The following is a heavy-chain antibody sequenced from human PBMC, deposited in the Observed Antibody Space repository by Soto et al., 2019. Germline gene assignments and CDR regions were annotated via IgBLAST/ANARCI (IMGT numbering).Heavy chain of an antibody. V-gene: IGHV3-48*01. Sequence: EVQLVESGGGLVQPGGSLRLSCAASGFTFSSYSMNWVRQAPGKGLEWVSYISSSSSTIYYADSVKGRFTISIDNAKNSLYLQMNSLRAEDTAVYYCARDSYYDILTGYYPVYYYYYMDVWGKGTTVTVSS. D-gene: IGHD3-9*01. CDR1: GFTFSSYS. CDR2: ISSSSSTI. J-gene: IGHJ6*03. CDR3: ARDSYYDILTGYYPVYYYYYMDV.